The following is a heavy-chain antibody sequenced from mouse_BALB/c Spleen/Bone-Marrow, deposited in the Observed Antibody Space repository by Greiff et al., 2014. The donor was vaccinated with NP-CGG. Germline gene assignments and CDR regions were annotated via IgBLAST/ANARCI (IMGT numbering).Heavy chain of an antibody. D-gene: IGHD2-10*01. V-gene: IGHV1-5*01. Sequence: EVQLQQSGTVLARPGASVKMSCKASDYTFTSYRMHWLKQRPGQGLEWIGAIYPGNSDTSYNQKFKGKAELTAVTSTSTAYMDLSSLTNEDSAAYYCTLAYFGQGDWFFDVWGAGTTVTVSS. CDR1: DYTFTSYR. J-gene: IGHJ1*01. CDR3: TLAYFGQGDWFFDV. CDR2: IYPGNSDT.